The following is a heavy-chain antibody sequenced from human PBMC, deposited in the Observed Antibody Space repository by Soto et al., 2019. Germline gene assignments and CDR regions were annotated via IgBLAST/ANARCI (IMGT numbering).Heavy chain of an antibody. CDR1: GFTFSTYG. CDR2: VAYDGGNK. J-gene: IGHJ4*02. V-gene: IGHV3-30*18. D-gene: IGHD6-6*01. CDR3: AKGHPPLRAARPLDY. Sequence: QVQLVESGGGVVQPGRSLRLSCAASGFTFSTYGMHWVRQAPGKGLEWVAVVAYDGGNKYYADSVKGRFTISRDNSNNTLFLQMNDLRTEDTAVYYCAKGHPPLRAARPLDYWGQGTLVTVSS.